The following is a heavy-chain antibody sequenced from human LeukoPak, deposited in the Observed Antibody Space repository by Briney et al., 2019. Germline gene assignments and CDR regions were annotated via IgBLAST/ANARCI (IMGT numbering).Heavy chain of an antibody. V-gene: IGHV4-30-4*01. D-gene: IGHD3-22*01. CDR3: ARLYYYDSSGYPLYYFDY. CDR1: GGSISSGDYY. Sequence: PSETLSLTCTVSGGSISSGDYYWSWIRQPQGKGLEWIGYIYYSGSTYYNPSLKSRVTISVDTSKNQFSLKLSSVTAADTAVYYCARLYYYDSSGYPLYYFDYWGQGTLVTVSS. J-gene: IGHJ4*02. CDR2: IYYSGST.